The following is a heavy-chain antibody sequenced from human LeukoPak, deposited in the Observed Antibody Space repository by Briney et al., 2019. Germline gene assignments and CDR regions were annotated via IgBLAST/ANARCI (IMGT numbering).Heavy chain of an antibody. V-gene: IGHV1-69*01. Sequence: ASVKVSCKAPGGTFSSYAISWVRQAPGQGLEWMGGIIPIFGTANYAQKFQGRVTITADESTSTAYMELSSLRSEDTAVYYCARGGHTAMVNSDAFDIWGQGTMVTVSS. D-gene: IGHD5-18*01. CDR2: IIPIFGTA. CDR3: ARGGHTAMVNSDAFDI. CDR1: GGTFSSYA. J-gene: IGHJ3*02.